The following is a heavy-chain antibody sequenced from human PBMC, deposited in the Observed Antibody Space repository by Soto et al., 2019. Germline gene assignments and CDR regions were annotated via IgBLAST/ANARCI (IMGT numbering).Heavy chain of an antibody. J-gene: IGHJ6*02. V-gene: IGHV1-69*01. CDR3: ARDFRGGRVYVYYGMDV. Sequence: QVQLVQSGAEVKRPGSSVKVSCKASGGTFSGYAISWVRQVPGQGLEWMGGIIPILGAINYAQNFEARVTIPADESTNTAYISLSNLTSEDTALYYCARDFRGGRVYVYYGMDVWGQGTTVPVSS. CDR1: GGTFSGYA. CDR2: IIPILGAI. D-gene: IGHD1-1*01.